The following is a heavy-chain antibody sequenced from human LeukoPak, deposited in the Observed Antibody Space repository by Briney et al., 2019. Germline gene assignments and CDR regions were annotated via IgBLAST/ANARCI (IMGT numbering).Heavy chain of an antibody. J-gene: IGHJ5*02. CDR1: GFTFSSYS. Sequence: GGSLRLSCAASGFTFSSYSMNWVRQAPGKGLEWVSSISSSSSYIYYADSVKGRFTISRDNAKNSLYLQMNSLRAEDTAVYYCARDLGGFGHDFWSGYYLEGPSWGQGTLVTVSS. D-gene: IGHD3-3*01. V-gene: IGHV3-21*01. CDR3: ARDLGGFGHDFWSGYYLEGPS. CDR2: ISSSSSYI.